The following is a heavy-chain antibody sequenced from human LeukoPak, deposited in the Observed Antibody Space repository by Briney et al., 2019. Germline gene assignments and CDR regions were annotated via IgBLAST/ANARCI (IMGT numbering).Heavy chain of an antibody. D-gene: IGHD3-22*01. Sequence: GGSLRLSCAASGFTFSSYAMHWVRQAPGKGLEWGAVISYDGRNKYYADSVKGRFTISRDNSKNTLYLQMNSLRAEDTAVYYCAGESYDSSGYPPLTGYWGQGTLVTVSS. J-gene: IGHJ4*02. CDR2: ISYDGRNK. CDR1: GFTFSSYA. CDR3: AGESYDSSGYPPLTGY. V-gene: IGHV3-30*04.